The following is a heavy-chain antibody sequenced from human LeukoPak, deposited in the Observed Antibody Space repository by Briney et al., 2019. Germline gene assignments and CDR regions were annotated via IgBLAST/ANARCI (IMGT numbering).Heavy chain of an antibody. CDR1: GFTFSSSW. J-gene: IGHJ4*02. CDR2: INSDESIT. V-gene: IGHV3-74*01. D-gene: IGHD1-26*01. CDR3: ARDTVIPYSQVGTTKD. Sequence: AGGSLRLSCAASGFTFSSSWMYWVRQAPGKGLVWVSRINSDESITTYADSVKGRLTISRDNAKNTLYLQMNSLRAEDTAVYYCARDTVIPYSQVGTTKDWGQGTLVTVSS.